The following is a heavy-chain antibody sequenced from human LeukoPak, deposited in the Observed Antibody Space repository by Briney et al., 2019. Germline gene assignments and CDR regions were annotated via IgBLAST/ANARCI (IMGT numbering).Heavy chain of an antibody. CDR1: GVSISSYY. Sequence: PSETLSLTCTVSGVSISSYYWSWIRQPPGKGLEWIGDIYSSGTTHYNPSLKGRVTLSVDTSKNQLSLELSSVTAADTAVYYCARHRRDYHDRRSHFDYWGQGTLVTVSS. V-gene: IGHV4-4*09. D-gene: IGHD3-22*01. J-gene: IGHJ4*02. CDR3: ARHRRDYHDRRSHFDY. CDR2: IYSSGTT.